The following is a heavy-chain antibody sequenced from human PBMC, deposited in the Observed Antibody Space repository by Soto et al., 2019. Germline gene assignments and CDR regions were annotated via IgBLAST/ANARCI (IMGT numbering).Heavy chain of an antibody. J-gene: IGHJ4*02. V-gene: IGHV3-11*01. D-gene: IGHD2-2*01. CDR3: AKTSDCSSTSCYRNFDY. Sequence: GGSLRLSCAASGFTFSDYYMSWIRQAPGKGLEWVSYISSSGSTIYYADSVKGRFTISRDNAKNSLYLQMNSLRAEDTALYYCAKTSDCSSTSCYRNFDYWGQGTLVTVSS. CDR2: ISSSGSTI. CDR1: GFTFSDYY.